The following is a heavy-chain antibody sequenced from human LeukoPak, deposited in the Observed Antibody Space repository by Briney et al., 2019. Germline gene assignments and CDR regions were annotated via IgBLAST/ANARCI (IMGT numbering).Heavy chain of an antibody. Sequence: SETLSLTCTVSGGSISSYYWSWIRQPPGKGLEWIGYIYYSGSTNYNPPLKSRVTISVDTSKNQFSLKLSSVTAADTAVYYCARTRRDIVVVPAAMRVIYYYYYTDVWGKGTTVTISS. CDR2: IYYSGST. CDR3: ARTRRDIVVVPAAMRVIYYYYYTDV. J-gene: IGHJ6*03. CDR1: GGSISSYY. D-gene: IGHD2-2*01. V-gene: IGHV4-59*01.